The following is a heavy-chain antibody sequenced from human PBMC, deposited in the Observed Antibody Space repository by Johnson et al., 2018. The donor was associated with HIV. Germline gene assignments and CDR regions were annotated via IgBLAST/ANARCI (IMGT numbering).Heavy chain of an antibody. V-gene: IGHV3-9*01. CDR3: ARDRAPVYSSSSTPFDALDI. Sequence: VQLVESGGDLVQPGRSLRLSCAASGFRFDEYAMHWVRQAPGKGLEWVSGISGNSATIGYADSLEGRRTISRDNSKNTLYMQMNSLRVEATAVYYCARDRAPVYSSSSTPFDALDIWGQGTVVSVSS. J-gene: IGHJ3*02. D-gene: IGHD6-6*01. CDR1: GFRFDEYA. CDR2: ISGNSATI.